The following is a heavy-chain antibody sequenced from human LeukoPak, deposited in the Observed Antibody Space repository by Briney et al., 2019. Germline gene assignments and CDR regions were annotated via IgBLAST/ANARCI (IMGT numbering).Heavy chain of an antibody. D-gene: IGHD3-10*01. Sequence: ASVKVSCKASGYTFTNYDIMWVRQAPGQGPELMGWMNSNTGNTGSAQKFQGRVNMTRDTSINTAYMELHSLTSEDTAVYYCARGRGGTIVRGYLDYWGQGTLVTVSS. V-gene: IGHV1-8*01. CDR3: ARGRGGTIVRGYLDY. CDR2: MNSNTGNT. CDR1: GYTFTNYD. J-gene: IGHJ4*02.